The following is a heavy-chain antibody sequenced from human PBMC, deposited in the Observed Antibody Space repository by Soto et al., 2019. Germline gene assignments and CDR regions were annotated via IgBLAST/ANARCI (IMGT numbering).Heavy chain of an antibody. V-gene: IGHV1-18*01. CDR2: ISAHNGNT. CDR1: GYAFTTYG. J-gene: IGHJ4*02. D-gene: IGHD1-1*01. Sequence: QVHLVQSGAEVKKPGASVKVSCKGSGYAFTTYGITWVRQAPGQGLEWMGWISAHNGNTNYAQKRQGRVTVTRDTSTSTAYMELRSLRSDDTAVYYCARWRYGDYWGQGALVTGSS. CDR3: ARWRYGDY.